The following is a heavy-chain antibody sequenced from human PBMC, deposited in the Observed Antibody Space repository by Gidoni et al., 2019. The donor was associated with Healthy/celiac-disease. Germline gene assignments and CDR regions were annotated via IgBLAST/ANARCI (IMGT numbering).Heavy chain of an antibody. CDR2: IYYSGST. J-gene: IGHJ4*02. Sequence: QVQLQESGPGLVKPSQTLSLTRTVTGGAIRRGGDYWSWIRQHPGKGLEWSGYIYYSGSTYYNPSLKSRVTISVDTSKNQFSLKLSSVTAADTAVYSCARVLGGPSYYGSSGYRSYYFAYWGQGTLVTVSS. CDR3: ARVLGGPSYYGSSGYRSYYFAY. CDR1: GGAIRRGGDY. D-gene: IGHD3-22*01. V-gene: IGHV4-31*02.